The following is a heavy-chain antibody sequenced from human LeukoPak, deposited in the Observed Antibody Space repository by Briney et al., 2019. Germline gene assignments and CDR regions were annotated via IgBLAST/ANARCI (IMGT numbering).Heavy chain of an antibody. CDR1: GGSISSYY. V-gene: IGHV4-59*01. Sequence: SETLSLTCTVSGGSISSYYWSWIRQPPGKGLEWIGYIFYSGSTNYNPSLKSRVTISVDTSKNQFSLKLSSVTAADTAVYYCARRVNYYDSSGYLDWGQGTLVTVSS. CDR2: IFYSGST. J-gene: IGHJ4*02. CDR3: ARRVNYYDSSGYLD. D-gene: IGHD3-22*01.